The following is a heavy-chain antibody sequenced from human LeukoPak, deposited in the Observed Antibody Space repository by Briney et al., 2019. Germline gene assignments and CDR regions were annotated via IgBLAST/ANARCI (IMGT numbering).Heavy chain of an antibody. D-gene: IGHD4-23*01. J-gene: IGHJ3*02. CDR1: GFTFSNAW. CDR2: IKSKTDGGTT. Sequence: PGGSLRLSCAASGFTFSNAWMNWVRQAPGKGLEWVGRIKSKTDGGTTDYAAPVKGRFTISRDDSRHTLYLQVNSLRAEDTALYYCAKSPTVDAAFDIWGQGTMVTVSS. V-gene: IGHV3-15*01. CDR3: AKSPTVDAAFDI.